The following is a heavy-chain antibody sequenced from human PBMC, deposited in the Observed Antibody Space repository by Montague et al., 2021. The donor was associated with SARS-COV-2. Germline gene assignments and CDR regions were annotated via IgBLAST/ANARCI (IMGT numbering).Heavy chain of an antibody. V-gene: IGHV4-59*01. CDR3: ARGGGDSADYYYYAMDV. CDR1: GGSISSYY. Sequence: SETLSLTCTVSGGSISSYYWSWIRQPPGKGLQWIGYIYNNGSTNCNTFLKSRVTLSIDTSKNQFSLKLTSVTAADTAVYYCARGGGDSADYYYYAMDVWGQGTTVTVSS. D-gene: IGHD2-21*02. CDR2: IYNNGST. J-gene: IGHJ6*02.